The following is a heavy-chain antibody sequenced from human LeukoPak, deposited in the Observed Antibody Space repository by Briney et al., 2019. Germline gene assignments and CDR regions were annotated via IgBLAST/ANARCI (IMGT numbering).Heavy chain of an antibody. CDR3: AREFEQWLSLDY. J-gene: IGHJ4*02. D-gene: IGHD6-19*01. V-gene: IGHV3-23*01. Sequence: GGSLRLSCAASGFTFSSSAMSWVRQAPGKGLEWVSAISNNGGYTYYADSVQGRFTISRDNSKSTLCLQMNSLRAEDTAVYYCAREFEQWLSLDYWGQGTLVTVSS. CDR1: GFTFSSSA. CDR2: ISNNGGYT.